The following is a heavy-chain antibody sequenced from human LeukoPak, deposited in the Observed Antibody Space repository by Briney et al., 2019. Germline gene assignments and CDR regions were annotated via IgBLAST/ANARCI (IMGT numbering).Heavy chain of an antibody. V-gene: IGHV3-23*01. CDR3: AKYVGQSGSNYYGLDV. D-gene: IGHD1-26*01. CDR2: ISASGGST. J-gene: IGHJ6*02. CDR1: GFTFSSYA. Sequence: GGSLRLSCVVSGFTFSSYAMNWVRQAPGKGLEWVSGISASGGSTYYTDSVKGRFTISRDNSKNTLFMQMNSLRDEDTALYYCAKYVGQSGSNYYGLDVWGQGTAVTVSS.